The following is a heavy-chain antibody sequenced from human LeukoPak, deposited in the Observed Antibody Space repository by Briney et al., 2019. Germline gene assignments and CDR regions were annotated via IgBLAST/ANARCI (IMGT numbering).Heavy chain of an antibody. Sequence: SETLSLTCTVSGGSISSYYWSWLRQPPGKGLEWIGYIYYSGSTNYNPSLKSRVTISVDTSKNQFSLKLSSVTAADTAVYYCARAVRGVTFSVDYWGQGTLVTVSS. CDR2: IYYSGST. V-gene: IGHV4-59*01. D-gene: IGHD3-10*01. CDR1: GGSISSYY. CDR3: ARAVRGVTFSVDY. J-gene: IGHJ4*02.